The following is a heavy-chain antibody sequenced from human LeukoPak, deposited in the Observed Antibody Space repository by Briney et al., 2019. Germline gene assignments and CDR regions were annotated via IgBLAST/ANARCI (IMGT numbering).Heavy chain of an antibody. CDR3: AKPMYSSGPFVDY. CDR1: GFTFSSYG. V-gene: IGHV3-30*02. D-gene: IGHD6-19*01. Sequence: GGSLRLSCAASGFTFSSYGMHWVRQAPGKGLEWVAFIRYDGSNKYYADSVKGRFTISRDNSKNTLYLQMNSLRAEDTAVYYCAKPMYSSGPFVDYWGQGTLATVSS. CDR2: IRYDGSNK. J-gene: IGHJ4*02.